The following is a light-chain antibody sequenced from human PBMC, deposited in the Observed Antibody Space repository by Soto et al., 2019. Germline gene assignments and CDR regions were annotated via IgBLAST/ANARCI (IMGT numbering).Light chain of an antibody. CDR1: SSDVGTYNY. V-gene: IGLV2-11*01. CDR3: CSYAGTYTFYV. J-gene: IGLJ1*01. CDR2: DVT. Sequence: QSVLTQPRSVSGSPGQSVTISCTGTSSDVGTYNYVSWYQQHPGKAPKLMIYDVTKRPSGVPGRFSGSKSGNTASLTISGLLTEDEADYYCCSYAGTYTFYVFGTGTKLTVL.